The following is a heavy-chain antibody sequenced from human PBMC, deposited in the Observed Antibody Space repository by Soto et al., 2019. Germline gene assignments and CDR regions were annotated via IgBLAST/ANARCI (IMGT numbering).Heavy chain of an antibody. CDR2: ISAYNGNT. V-gene: IGHV1-18*01. CDR1: GYTFTSYG. D-gene: IGHD6-19*01. J-gene: IGHJ6*02. CDR3: AVARYSSGWYQKNYYYYGMDV. Sequence: ASVKVSCKASGYTFTSYGISWVRQAPGQGLEWMGWISAYNGNTNYAQKFQGRVTMTRDTSTSTVYMELSSLRSEDTAVYYCAVARYSSGWYQKNYYYYGMDVWGQGTTVTVSS.